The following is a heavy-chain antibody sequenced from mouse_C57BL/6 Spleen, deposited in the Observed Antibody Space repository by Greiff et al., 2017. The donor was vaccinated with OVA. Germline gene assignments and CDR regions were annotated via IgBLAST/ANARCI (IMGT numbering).Heavy chain of an antibody. V-gene: IGHV5-4*01. CDR2: ISDGGSYT. J-gene: IGHJ3*01. Sequence: EVQRVESGGGLVKPGGSLKLSCAASGFTFSSYAMSWVRQTPEKRLEWVATISDGGSYTYYPDNVKGRFTISRDNAKNNLYLQMSHLKSEDTAMYYCARDDLGRFAYWGQGTLVTVSA. CDR3: ARDDLGRFAY. CDR1: GFTFSSYA. D-gene: IGHD4-1*01.